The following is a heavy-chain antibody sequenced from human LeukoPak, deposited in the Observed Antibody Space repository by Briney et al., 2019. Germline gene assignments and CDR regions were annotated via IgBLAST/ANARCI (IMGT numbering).Heavy chain of an antibody. CDR3: ARRGIMITFGGVIVHNWFDP. V-gene: IGHV4-38-2*02. Sequence: RTSETLSLTCTVSGYSISSGYYWSWIRQPPGKGLEWIGEINHSGSTNYNPSLKSRVTMSLDTSKNQFSLKLSSVTAADTAVYYCARRGIMITFGGVIVHNWFDPWGQGTLVTVSS. D-gene: IGHD3-16*02. CDR2: INHSGST. J-gene: IGHJ5*02. CDR1: GYSISSGYY.